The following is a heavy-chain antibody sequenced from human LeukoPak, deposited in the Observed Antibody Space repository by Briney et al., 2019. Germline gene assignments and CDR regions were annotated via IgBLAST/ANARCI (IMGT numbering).Heavy chain of an antibody. CDR2: IYYSGST. J-gene: IGHJ3*02. Sequence: SETLSLTCTVSGGSISSYYWSWIRQPPGKGLEWIGYIYYSGSTNYNPSLKSRVTISVDTSKNQFSLKLSSVTAADTAVYYCARASYYNDAFDIWGQGTMVTVSS. CDR1: GGSISSYY. D-gene: IGHD3-10*01. CDR3: ARASYYNDAFDI. V-gene: IGHV4-59*01.